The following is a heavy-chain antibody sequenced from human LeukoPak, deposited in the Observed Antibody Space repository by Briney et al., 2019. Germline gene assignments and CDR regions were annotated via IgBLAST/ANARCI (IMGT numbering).Heavy chain of an antibody. V-gene: IGHV3-7*01. CDR3: AKVAKYYYGSETYYFFEH. D-gene: IGHD3-10*01. J-gene: IGHJ4*02. CDR2: IKQDGSEK. Sequence: GGSLRHSCAASAFTFTKYWMTWVRQAPGKGLEWVANIKQDGSEKYYVDSVKGRFTISRDNAQNSLWLQMNSLRVEDTAVFYCAKVAKYYYGSETYYFFEHWGQGTPVTASS. CDR1: AFTFTKYW.